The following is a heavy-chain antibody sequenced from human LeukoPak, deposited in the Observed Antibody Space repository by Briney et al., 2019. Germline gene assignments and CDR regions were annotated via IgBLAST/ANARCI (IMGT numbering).Heavy chain of an antibody. D-gene: IGHD3-10*01. CDR1: GGSISNDFYY. V-gene: IGHV4-39*01. CDR2: LSHRGNT. J-gene: IGHJ4*02. CDR3: ARHTAPRRFGFDF. Sequence: SETLSLTCTVSGGSISNDFYYWGWIRQPPGKGLEWVACLSHRGNTWYNPSLESRVTISVDTSKNQFSLRFNSVTATDTALYWGARHTAPRRFGFDFWVQGILF.